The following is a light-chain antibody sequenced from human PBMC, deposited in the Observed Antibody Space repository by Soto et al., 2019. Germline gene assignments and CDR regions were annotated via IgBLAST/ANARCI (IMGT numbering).Light chain of an antibody. CDR1: QSVSSSS. Sequence: EIVLTQSPGTLSLSPGERATLSCRASQSVSSSSLAWYLQKPGQAPRLLIYGPSNRARGVPDRFSGYGSGTDFTLTISRLEPQDFAMYYCHQYGSSPQTFGHGTKVEIK. CDR3: HQYGSSPQT. J-gene: IGKJ1*01. V-gene: IGKV3-20*01. CDR2: GPS.